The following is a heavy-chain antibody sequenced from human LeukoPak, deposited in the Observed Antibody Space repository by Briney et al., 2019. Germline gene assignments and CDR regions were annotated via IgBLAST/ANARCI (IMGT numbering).Heavy chain of an antibody. CDR3: ARDDYGETFDY. CDR1: GFTFSSYA. D-gene: IGHD4-17*01. V-gene: IGHV3-64*01. J-gene: IGHJ4*02. Sequence: PGGSLRLSCAASGFTFSSYAMHWVRQAPGKGLEYVSAISSNGGSTYYANSVKGRFTISRDNSKNTLYLQMNSLKAEDTAVYYCARDDYGETFDYWGQGTLVTVSS. CDR2: ISSNGGST.